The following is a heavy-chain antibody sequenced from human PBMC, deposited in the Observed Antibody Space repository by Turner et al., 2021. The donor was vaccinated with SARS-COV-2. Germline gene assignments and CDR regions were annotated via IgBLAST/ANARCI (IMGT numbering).Heavy chain of an antibody. CDR3: ARHWEVAAAAYLARFDP. J-gene: IGHJ5*02. D-gene: IGHD6-13*01. V-gene: IGHV4-39*01. CDR1: GGSISSSSYY. Sequence: QLQLQESGPGLVKPSETLSFTCTVSGGSISSSSYYWGWVRQPPGKGLEWIGSIYYSGSTYYSPSLKSRVTISVDTSKNQFSLKLTSVTAADTAVYFCARHWEVAAAAYLARFDPWGQGTLVTVSS. CDR2: IYYSGST.